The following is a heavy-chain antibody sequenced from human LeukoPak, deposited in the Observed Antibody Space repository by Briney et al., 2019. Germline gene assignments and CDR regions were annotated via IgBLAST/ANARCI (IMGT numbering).Heavy chain of an antibody. CDR2: ISAYNGNT. CDR1: GYIFTRYG. V-gene: IGHV1-18*01. CDR3: ARDLFGDPRGIDP. Sequence: ASVKVSCKASGYIFTRYGISWVRQAPGQGLEWMGWISAYNGNTNYAQKLQGRVTMTTDTSTSTAYMELRSLRSDDTAVYYCARDLFGDPRGIDPWGQGTLVTVSS. D-gene: IGHD3-10*01. J-gene: IGHJ5*02.